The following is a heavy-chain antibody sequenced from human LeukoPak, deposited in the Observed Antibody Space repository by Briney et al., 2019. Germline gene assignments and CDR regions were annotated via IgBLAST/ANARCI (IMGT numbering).Heavy chain of an antibody. Sequence: GGSLRLSCAASGFTFSNYLTHWVRQAPGQGLVWVSRVKTDGSSTTYADSVKGRFTISRDNAKNTLYLQMNSLRAEDTAVYYCARAPGGTYSFDMWGQGTVVTVSS. V-gene: IGHV3-74*01. J-gene: IGHJ3*02. D-gene: IGHD1-1*01. CDR3: ARAPGGTYSFDM. CDR2: VKTDGSST. CDR1: GFTFSNYL.